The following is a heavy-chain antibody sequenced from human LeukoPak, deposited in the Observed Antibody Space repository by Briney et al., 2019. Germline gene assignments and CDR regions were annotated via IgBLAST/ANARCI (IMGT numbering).Heavy chain of an antibody. CDR2: IIPIFGTA. V-gene: IGHV1-69*01. Sequence: ASVKVSCKASGGTFSSYAISWVRQAPGQGLEWMGGIIPIFGTANYAQKFQGRVTITADESTSTAYMELSSLRSEDTAVYYCATDRAFGESLQYYFDYWGQGTLVTVSS. D-gene: IGHD3-10*01. CDR1: GGTFSSYA. CDR3: ATDRAFGESLQYYFDY. J-gene: IGHJ4*02.